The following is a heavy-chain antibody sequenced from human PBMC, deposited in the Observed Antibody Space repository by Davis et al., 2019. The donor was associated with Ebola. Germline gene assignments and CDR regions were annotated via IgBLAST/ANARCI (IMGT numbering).Heavy chain of an antibody. V-gene: IGHV4-4*02. CDR3: ASSSGWLRLDYFDY. J-gene: IGHJ4*02. CDR2: IYHSGST. CDR1: GGSISSSNW. Sequence: SETLSLTCAVSGGSISSSNWWSWVRQPPEKGLEWIGEIYHSGSTNYNPSLKSRVTISVDKSKNQFSLKLSSVTAADTAVYYCASSSGWLRLDYFDYWGQGTLVTVSS. D-gene: IGHD5-12*01.